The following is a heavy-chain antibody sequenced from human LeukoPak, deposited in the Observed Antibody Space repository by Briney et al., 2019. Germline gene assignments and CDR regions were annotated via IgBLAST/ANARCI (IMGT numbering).Heavy chain of an antibody. CDR1: GYTLTELS. J-gene: IGHJ6*04. Sequence: ASVKVSCKVSGYTLTELSMHWVRQAPGEGLEWMGGFDPEDGETIYAQKFQGRVTMTEDTSTDTAYMELSSLRSEDTAVYYCATEGAAGTFGYYYGMDVWGKGTTVTVSS. D-gene: IGHD6-13*01. CDR3: ATEGAAGTFGYYYGMDV. CDR2: FDPEDGET. V-gene: IGHV1-24*01.